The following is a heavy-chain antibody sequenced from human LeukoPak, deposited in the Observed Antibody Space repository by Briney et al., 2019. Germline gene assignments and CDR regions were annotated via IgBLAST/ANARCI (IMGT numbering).Heavy chain of an antibody. J-gene: IGHJ4*02. CDR3: ARGNFYSGSGSSPLDY. V-gene: IGHV3-20*04. CDR1: GFTFDDYG. D-gene: IGHD3-10*01. Sequence: GGSLRLSCAASGFTFDDYGMSWVRQAPGKGLEWVSGINWSGGSTGYADSVKGRFTISRDNAKNTLFLQMNSLRAEDTAVYYCARGNFYSGSGSSPLDYWGQGTLVTVSS. CDR2: INWSGGST.